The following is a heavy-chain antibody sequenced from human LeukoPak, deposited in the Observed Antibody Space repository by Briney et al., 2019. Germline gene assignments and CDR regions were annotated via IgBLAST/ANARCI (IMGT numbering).Heavy chain of an antibody. D-gene: IGHD6-19*01. V-gene: IGHV5-51*01. CDR2: IYPGDSDT. J-gene: IGHJ6*03. CDR3: ARHRISGGPPTGYYYYMDV. CDR1: GYSFTSYW. Sequence: GESLKISCKGSGYSFTSYWIGWVRQMPGKGLEWMGIIYPGDSDTRYSPSFQGQVTISADKSISTAYLQWSSLKASDTAMYYCARHRISGGPPTGYYYYMDVWGKGTTVTISS.